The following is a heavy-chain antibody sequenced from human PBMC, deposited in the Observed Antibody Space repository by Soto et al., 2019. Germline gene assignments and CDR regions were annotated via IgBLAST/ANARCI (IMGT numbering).Heavy chain of an antibody. J-gene: IGHJ6*02. V-gene: IGHV1-18*01. D-gene: IGHD3-3*01. Sequence: ASVKVSCKTSGCSFTAYGISWVRQAPGQGLEWMGWISCYNGKTKYAQKVQGRVTMTTDTSTSTAYMEVRSLRSDDTAIYYCARDAPPPELRFLEWHNYDYNGMDVWGQGTTVTVSS. CDR3: ARDAPPPELRFLEWHNYDYNGMDV. CDR2: ISCYNGKT. CDR1: GCSFTAYG.